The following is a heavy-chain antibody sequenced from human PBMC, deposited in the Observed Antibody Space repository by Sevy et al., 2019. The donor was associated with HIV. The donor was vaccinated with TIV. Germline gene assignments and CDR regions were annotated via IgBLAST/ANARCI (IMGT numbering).Heavy chain of an antibody. CDR3: ATSRSGYFDSSGYYIY. V-gene: IGHV5-51*01. D-gene: IGHD3-22*01. CDR2: IFPDDSDT. Sequence: KAAGSLKISCQGSGYSFTSHWIGWVRHMPGKGLEWMGIIFPDDSDTRYSPSFQGQVTFSADKSINTAYLQWSSLKASDTAMYYCATSRSGYFDSSGYYIYWGQGTLVTVSS. CDR1: GYSFTSHW. J-gene: IGHJ4*02.